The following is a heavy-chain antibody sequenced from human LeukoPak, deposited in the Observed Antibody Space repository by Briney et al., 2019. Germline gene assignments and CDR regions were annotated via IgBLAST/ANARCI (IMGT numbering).Heavy chain of an antibody. CDR3: AHLDGFLSIGVFTY. CDR1: GFSLNTHGVG. J-gene: IGHJ1*01. V-gene: IGHV2-5*02. Sequence: SGPTLVKPTQTLTLTCTFSGFSLNTHGVGVGWIRQPPGKALEWLALIFWDDDKRYSPSLRRRLTITKDTSKNQVGLTMTNMDPVDTAIYYVAHLDGFLSIGVFTYLGQDALVTASS. CDR2: IFWDDDK. D-gene: IGHD5-24*01.